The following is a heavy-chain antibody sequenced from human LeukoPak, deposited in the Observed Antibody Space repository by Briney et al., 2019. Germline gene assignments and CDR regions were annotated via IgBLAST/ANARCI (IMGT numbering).Heavy chain of an antibody. Sequence: GGSLRLSCAASGFTFSSYAMHWVRQAPGKGLEWVAVISYDGSNKYYADSVKGRFTISRENSKKTLYLQMNSLRAEDTAVYYCASSYGDYDAYYYYGMDVWGQGTTVTVSS. CDR2: ISYDGSNK. V-gene: IGHV3-30-3*01. D-gene: IGHD4-17*01. CDR1: GFTFSSYA. CDR3: ASSYGDYDAYYYYGMDV. J-gene: IGHJ6*02.